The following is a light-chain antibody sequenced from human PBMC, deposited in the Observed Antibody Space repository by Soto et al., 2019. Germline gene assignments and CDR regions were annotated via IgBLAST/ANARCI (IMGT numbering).Light chain of an antibody. CDR1: QSLSRH. Sequence: DIQMTQSPSSLSASVGDRVTITCRASQSLSRHLTWYQQKPGEAPKLLIYATSNLQSGVPSRFSGSGSETDFTLTIDSLQPEDFATYYCQQSFGPPYTFGQGTKVDIK. V-gene: IGKV1-39*01. CDR3: QQSFGPPYT. J-gene: IGKJ2*01. CDR2: ATS.